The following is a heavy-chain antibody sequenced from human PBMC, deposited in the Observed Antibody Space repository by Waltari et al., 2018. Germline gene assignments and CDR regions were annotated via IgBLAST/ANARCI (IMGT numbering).Heavy chain of an antibody. CDR2: IYNNVNT. CDR3: ARHGGVVGATSGAFEI. J-gene: IGHJ3*02. Sequence: QVQLQESGPGLVKPSETLSLTCTVSVGSIGSYYWSSIRQPAGKGLEWIGRIYNNVNTGYNLALKSRVTMSGDTSKNQVSLKLAAVAAADTAVYYCARHGGVVGATSGAFEIWGQGTTVTVFS. D-gene: IGHD1-26*01. CDR1: VGSIGSYY. V-gene: IGHV4-4*07.